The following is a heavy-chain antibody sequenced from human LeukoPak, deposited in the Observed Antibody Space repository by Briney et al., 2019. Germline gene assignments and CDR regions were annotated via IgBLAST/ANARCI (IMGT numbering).Heavy chain of an antibody. CDR2: IIPILGIA. D-gene: IGHD6-19*01. V-gene: IGHV1-69*04. J-gene: IGHJ6*02. CDR1: GGTFSSYA. CDR3: ATPRYSSGTSYYYYGMDV. Sequence: ASVKVSCKASGGTFSSYAISWVRQAPGQGLEWMGRIIPILGIANYAQKFQGRVTITADKSTSTAYMELSSLRSEDTAVYYCATPRYSSGTSYYYYGMDVWGQGTTVTVSS.